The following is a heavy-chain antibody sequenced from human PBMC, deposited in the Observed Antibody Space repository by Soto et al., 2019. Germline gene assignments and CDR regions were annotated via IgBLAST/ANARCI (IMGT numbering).Heavy chain of an antibody. V-gene: IGHV3-23*01. CDR2: ISGSGGST. D-gene: IGHD2-2*01. CDR1: GFTFSSYA. J-gene: IGHJ4*02. CDR3: AKDGRCSSTSCRITDY. Sequence: GGSLRLSCAASGFTFSSYAMSWVRQAPGKGLEWVSAISGSGGSTYYADSVKGRFTISRDNSKNTLYLQMNSLRAEDTAVYYCAKDGRCSSTSCRITDYWGQGTLVTVSS.